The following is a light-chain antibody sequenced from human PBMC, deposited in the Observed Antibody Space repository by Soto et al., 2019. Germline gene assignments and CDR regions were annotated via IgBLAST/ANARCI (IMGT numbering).Light chain of an antibody. CDR3: QQLRMYPST. Sequence: DIQLTQSPSTLSASVGDRVTITCRASQVITGWLAWYQQKPGKAPKLLIYDASSLESGVPSRFSGSGSGTEFALTITSLQAEDFATYYCQQLRMYPSTFGGGTRWIS. J-gene: IGKJ4*01. CDR1: QVITGW. V-gene: IGKV1-5*01. CDR2: DAS.